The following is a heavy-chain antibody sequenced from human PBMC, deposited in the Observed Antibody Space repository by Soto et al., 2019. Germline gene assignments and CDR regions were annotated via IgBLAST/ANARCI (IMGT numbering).Heavy chain of an antibody. V-gene: IGHV4-59*08. CDR3: ARHHDS. CDR2: IYYSGST. Sequence: PSETLSITCTVSGGSICSYYWSWIRQPPGKGLEWIGYIYYSGSTNYNPSLKSRVTISVDTSKNQFSLKLSSVTAADTAVYYCARHHDSWGQGTLVTVSS. J-gene: IGHJ4*02. CDR1: GGSICSYY.